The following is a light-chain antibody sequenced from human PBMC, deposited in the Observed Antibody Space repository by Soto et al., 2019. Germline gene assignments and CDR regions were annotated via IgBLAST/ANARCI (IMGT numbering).Light chain of an antibody. J-gene: IGKJ1*01. Sequence: EIVLTQSPGTLSLSPGERATLSCRASQSVSSYLAWYQQKPGQAPRLLIYDASNRATGIPARFSGRGSGADFTLTLSSLEPEDFAVYYCQQYNNWPPWTFGQGTKVDIK. CDR1: QSVSSY. CDR3: QQYNNWPPWT. V-gene: IGKV3-11*01. CDR2: DAS.